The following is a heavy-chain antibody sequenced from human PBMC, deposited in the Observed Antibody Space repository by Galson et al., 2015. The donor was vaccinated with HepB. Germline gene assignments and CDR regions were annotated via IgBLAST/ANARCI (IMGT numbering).Heavy chain of an antibody. CDR3: AKDPDSPGPYGMDV. Sequence: LRLSCAASGFSFSSYAMSWVRQAPGKGLEWVSAISGSGGKTYYADSVKGRFTISRDNSKNTLYLQMNSLRAEDTAVYYCAKDPDSPGPYGMDVWGQGTTVTVSS. CDR2: ISGSGGKT. J-gene: IGHJ6*02. V-gene: IGHV3-23*01. CDR1: GFSFSSYA. D-gene: IGHD3-10*01.